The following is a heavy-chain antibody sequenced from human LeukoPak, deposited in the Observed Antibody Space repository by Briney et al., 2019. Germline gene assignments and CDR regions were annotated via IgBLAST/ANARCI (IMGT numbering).Heavy chain of an antibody. Sequence: GGSLRLSCAASGFAFSSYEMNWVRQAPGKGLEWVSVLYSGGSTYYADSVRGRFTISRDNSKNTLYLQMNSLRAEDTAVYYCARGLPVANPNFDSWGQGTLVTVSS. CDR3: ARGLPVANPNFDS. D-gene: IGHD5-12*01. CDR2: LYSGGST. CDR1: GFAFSSYE. J-gene: IGHJ4*02. V-gene: IGHV3-53*01.